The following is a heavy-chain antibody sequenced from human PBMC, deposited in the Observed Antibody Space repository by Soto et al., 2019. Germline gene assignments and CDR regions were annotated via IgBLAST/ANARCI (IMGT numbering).Heavy chain of an antibody. D-gene: IGHD6-13*01. J-gene: IGHJ4*02. CDR1: GFTFSSYE. CDR3: ARDSSSWYFDY. Sequence: GGSLRLSCAASGFTFSSYEMNWVRQAPGKGLEWVAYISSSGSTIYYADSVKGRFTISRDNAKNSLYLEMNSLRAEDTAVYYCARDSSSWYFDYWGQGTLVTVSS. V-gene: IGHV3-48*03. CDR2: ISSSGSTI.